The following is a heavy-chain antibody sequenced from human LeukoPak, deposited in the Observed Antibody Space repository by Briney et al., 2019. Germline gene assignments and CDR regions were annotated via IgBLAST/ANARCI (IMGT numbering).Heavy chain of an antibody. CDR3: ARDKDYGSGSYYDY. D-gene: IGHD3-10*01. J-gene: IGHJ4*02. CDR1: GFTVSSNY. Sequence: GGSLRLSCAASGFTVSSNYMSWVRQAPGKGLEWVSVIYSGGSTYYADSVKGRFTISRDNSKNTLYLQMNNLRAEDTAVYYCARDKDYGSGSYYDYWGQGTLVTVSS. CDR2: IYSGGST. V-gene: IGHV3-53*01.